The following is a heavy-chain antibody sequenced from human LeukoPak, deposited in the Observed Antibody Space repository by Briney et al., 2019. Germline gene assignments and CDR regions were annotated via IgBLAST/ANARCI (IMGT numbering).Heavy chain of an antibody. D-gene: IGHD5-24*01. CDR3: AREGGRCLQSYYLDY. CDR2: ISSSRSDI. V-gene: IGHV3-48*01. J-gene: IGHJ4*02. Sequence: GGSLRLSCAASGFTFSSYEMNWVRQAPGKGLEWISYISSSRSDIYYADSVKGRFTVSRDNVRNSLHLQMNSLRVEDTAVYFFAREGGRCLQSYYLDYWGRGNLVIVSS. CDR1: GFTFSSYE.